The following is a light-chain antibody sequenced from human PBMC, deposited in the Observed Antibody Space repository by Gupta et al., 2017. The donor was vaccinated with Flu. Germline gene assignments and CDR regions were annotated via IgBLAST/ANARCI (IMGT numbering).Light chain of an antibody. Sequence: ERATLSWRASQCVSNNFLAWYQHKAGQAPWLLIYSAISRAAGIPDRFSASGSGTDFTLTISGLDPEDSAVYYCHHYGTSPRTFGQGTKVEV. J-gene: IGKJ1*01. V-gene: IGKV3-20*01. CDR3: HHYGTSPRT. CDR1: QCVSNNF. CDR2: SAI.